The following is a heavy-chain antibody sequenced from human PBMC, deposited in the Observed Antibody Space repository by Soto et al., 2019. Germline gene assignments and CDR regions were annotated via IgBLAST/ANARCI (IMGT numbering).Heavy chain of an antibody. J-gene: IGHJ4*02. D-gene: IGHD3-22*01. CDR1: GFTFSTYN. V-gene: IGHV3-48*01. Sequence: GALRLSCAASGFTFSTYNMNWVRQAPGKGLEWVSYISDSSSTIHYADSVKGRFTISRDNAKNSLYLQMNSLRAEDTAVYYCARDDYPYYDDSSGYHFDYWGQGALV. CDR3: ARDDYPYYDDSSGYHFDY. CDR2: ISDSSSTI.